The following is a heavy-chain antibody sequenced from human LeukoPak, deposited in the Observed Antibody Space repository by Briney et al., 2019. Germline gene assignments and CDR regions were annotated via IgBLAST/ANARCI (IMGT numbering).Heavy chain of an antibody. D-gene: IGHD6-19*01. V-gene: IGHV3-53*01. J-gene: IGHJ6*02. CDR3: ARALAVAGQPRYYYGMDV. Sequence: PGGSLRLSCAASGCTFSSNYMSWVRQAPGKGLEWVSVIYSGGSTYYADSVKGRFTISRDNSKNTLYLQMNSLRAEDTAVYYCARALAVAGQPRYYYGMDVWGQGTTVTVSS. CDR2: IYSGGST. CDR1: GCTFSSNY.